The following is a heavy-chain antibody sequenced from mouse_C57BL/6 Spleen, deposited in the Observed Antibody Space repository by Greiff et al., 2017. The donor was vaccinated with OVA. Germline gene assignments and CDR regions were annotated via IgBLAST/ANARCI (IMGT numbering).Heavy chain of an antibody. CDR2: LNPNNGGT. Sequence: EVQLQQSGPELVKPGASVKMSCKASGYTFTDYNMHWVKQSHGKSLEWIGYLNPNNGGTSYNQKFKGKATLTVNKSSSTAYLELRSLTSEDSAVYYCAREGNLKRYFDVWGTGTTVTVSS. J-gene: IGHJ1*03. V-gene: IGHV1-22*01. CDR1: GYTFTDYN. CDR3: AREGNLKRYFDV.